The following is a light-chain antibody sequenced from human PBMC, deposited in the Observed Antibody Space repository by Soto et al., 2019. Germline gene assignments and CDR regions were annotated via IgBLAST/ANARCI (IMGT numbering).Light chain of an antibody. Sequence: IVLTQSPGSLSLSPGDRATLSCRASQSVSSSYLAWYQQKPGQAPRLLIYGASSRATGIPDRFSGSGSGTDFTLTISRLEPEDFAAYYCQQYGSSPRTFGQGTKVEIK. V-gene: IGKV3-20*01. J-gene: IGKJ1*01. CDR2: GAS. CDR1: QSVSSSY. CDR3: QQYGSSPRT.